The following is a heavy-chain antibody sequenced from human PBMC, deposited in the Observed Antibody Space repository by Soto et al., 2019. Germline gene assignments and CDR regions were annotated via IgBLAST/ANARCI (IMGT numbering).Heavy chain of an antibody. CDR3: AKVRRRVMVAAVDH. V-gene: IGHV3-23*01. D-gene: IGHD2-15*01. Sequence: LXRSCAASLFTFSNFAMNWVRQAPGKGLEWVSGISGTSGSTDYADSVKGRFTISRDDSKNTLYLQMNTLRAEDTARYYCAKVRRRVMVAAVDHWGQGTLVTVSS. J-gene: IGHJ4*02. CDR2: ISGTSGST. CDR1: LFTFSNFA.